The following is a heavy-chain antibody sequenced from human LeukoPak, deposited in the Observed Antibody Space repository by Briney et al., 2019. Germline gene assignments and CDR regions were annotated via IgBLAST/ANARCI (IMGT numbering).Heavy chain of an antibody. CDR3: ARGHSSGYYSFGFDY. Sequence: PGGSLRLSCAASGFTFSSYWMSWVRQAPGKGLEWVANIKQGGSEKYYVDSVKGRFTISRDNAKNSLYLQMNSLRAEDTAVYYCARGHSSGYYSFGFDYWGQGTLVTVSS. D-gene: IGHD3-22*01. CDR1: GFTFSSYW. J-gene: IGHJ4*02. CDR2: IKQGGSEK. V-gene: IGHV3-7*01.